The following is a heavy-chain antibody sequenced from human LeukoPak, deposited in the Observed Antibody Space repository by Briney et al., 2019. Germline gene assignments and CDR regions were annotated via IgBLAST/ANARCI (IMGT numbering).Heavy chain of an antibody. Sequence: GGSLRLSCAASGFTFSSYAMHWVRQAPGKGLEWVAVISYDGSNKYYADSVKGRFTISRDNSKNTLYLQMNSLRAEDTAVYYCARDHYGYFDYWGQGTLVTVSS. J-gene: IGHJ4*02. V-gene: IGHV3-30*04. CDR1: GFTFSSYA. CDR2: ISYDGSNK. D-gene: IGHD4-17*01. CDR3: ARDHYGYFDY.